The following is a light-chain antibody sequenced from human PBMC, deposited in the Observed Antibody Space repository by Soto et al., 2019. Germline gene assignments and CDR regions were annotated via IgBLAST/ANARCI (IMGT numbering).Light chain of an antibody. CDR3: QHYNSYSEA. CDR1: QSISSW. V-gene: IGKV1-5*03. J-gene: IGKJ1*01. CDR2: KAS. Sequence: DIQITQSPSTLCASVGDRVTITCRASQSISSWLAWYQQKPGKAPKLLIYKASSLESGVPSRFSGSGSGTEFTLTISSLQPDDFATYYCQHYNSYSEAFGQGTKVDIK.